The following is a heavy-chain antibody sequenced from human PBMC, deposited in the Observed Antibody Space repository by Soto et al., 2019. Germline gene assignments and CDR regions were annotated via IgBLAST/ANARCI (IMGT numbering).Heavy chain of an antibody. CDR3: ARGLGYCSSTSCSWFDP. J-gene: IGHJ5*02. D-gene: IGHD2-2*01. Sequence: QVQLQESGPGLVKPSQTLSLTCTVSGGSISSGGYYWSWIRQHPGKGLEWIGYIYYSGSTYYNPSLKRRVTISVVTFKNQFTLKLSSVTAANTAVYYCARGLGYCSSTSCSWFDPLGQGTLVTVSS. CDR1: GGSISSGGYY. CDR2: IYYSGST. V-gene: IGHV4-31*03.